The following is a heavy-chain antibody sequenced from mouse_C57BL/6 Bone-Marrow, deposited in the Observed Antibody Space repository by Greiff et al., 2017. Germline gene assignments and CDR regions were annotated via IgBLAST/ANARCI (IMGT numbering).Heavy chain of an antibody. V-gene: IGHV14-2*01. J-gene: IGHJ2*01. D-gene: IGHD2-3*01. CDR1: GFNITDYY. Sequence: EVHLVESGAELVKPGASVKLSCTASGFNITDYYMHWVKQRTEQGLEWIGRIDPEDGETKYAPKFQGKATITADTSSNPAYLQLSSLTSDDTAVYYCSRSGGLLQGFDYWGQGTTRKVPS. CDR3: SRSGGLLQGFDY. CDR2: IDPEDGET.